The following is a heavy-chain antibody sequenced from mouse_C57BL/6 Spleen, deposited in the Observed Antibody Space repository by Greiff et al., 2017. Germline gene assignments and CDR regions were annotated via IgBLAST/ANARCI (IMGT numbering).Heavy chain of an antibody. CDR1: GYAFSSSW. Sequence: VQLVESGPELVKPGASVKISCKASGYAFSSSWMNWVKQRPGTGLEWIGRIYPGDGDTNYNGKFKGKATLTADKSSSTAYMQLSSLTSEDSAVYFCATAQATKYYAMDYWGQGTSVTVSS. V-gene: IGHV1-82*01. CDR3: ATAQATKYYAMDY. D-gene: IGHD3-2*02. J-gene: IGHJ4*01. CDR2: IYPGDGDT.